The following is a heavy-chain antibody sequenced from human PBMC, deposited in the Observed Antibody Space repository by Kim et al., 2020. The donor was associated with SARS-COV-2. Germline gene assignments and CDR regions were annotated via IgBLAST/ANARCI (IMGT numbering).Heavy chain of an antibody. J-gene: IGHJ4*02. CDR3: AREGYYYGSGSHMGIDY. Sequence: SETLSLTCTVSGGSISSYYWSWIRQPPGKGLEWIGYIYYSGSTNYNPSLKSRVTISVDTSKNQFSLKLSSVTAADTAVYYCAREGYYYGSGSHMGIDYWGQGTLVTVSS. CDR2: IYYSGST. CDR1: GGSISSYY. D-gene: IGHD3-10*01. V-gene: IGHV4-59*13.